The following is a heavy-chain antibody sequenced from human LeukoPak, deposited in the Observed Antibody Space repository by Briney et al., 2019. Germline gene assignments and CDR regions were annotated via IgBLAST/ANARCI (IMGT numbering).Heavy chain of an antibody. J-gene: IGHJ4*02. D-gene: IGHD3-22*01. CDR2: ISYDGSDK. Sequence: GGSLRLSCVVSGFTFSIYGMHWVRQAPGKGLEWVAVISYDGSDKYYADSVKGRFTISRDNSKSTLFLQMNSLRAEDTAVYYCAKGPDSSGYYYYVDYWGRGTLVTVSS. V-gene: IGHV3-30*18. CDR3: AKGPDSSGYYYYVDY. CDR1: GFTFSIYG.